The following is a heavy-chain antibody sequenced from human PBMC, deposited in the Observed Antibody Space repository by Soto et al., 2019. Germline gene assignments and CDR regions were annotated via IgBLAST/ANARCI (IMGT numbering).Heavy chain of an antibody. CDR2: IIPILGVA. V-gene: IGHV1-69*04. CDR3: ARVAAMGTVTKGYYYYRDV. Sequence: QFQLVQSGSEVKKPGASVKVSCKASGDTFSNHTISLVRQSPGQGHARMGRIIPILGVANYAQKFQGRVTITADKATCTAYMELSSLRSADTAVYYCARVAAMGTVTKGYYYYRDVWGKGPTVKVSS. J-gene: IGHJ6*03. D-gene: IGHD4-17*01. CDR1: GDTFSNHT.